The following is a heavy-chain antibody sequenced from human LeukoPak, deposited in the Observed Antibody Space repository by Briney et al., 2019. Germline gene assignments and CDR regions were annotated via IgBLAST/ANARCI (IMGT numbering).Heavy chain of an antibody. D-gene: IGHD3-22*01. Sequence: PSETLSLTCTVSGYSISAGYYWGWIRQPPGKWLGWIGSIYHTGGSTYYNPSLKSRVTISADTSKNQFSLKLRSVTAADTAVYYCARVTGYMIEDYFDYWGQGTLVTVSS. V-gene: IGHV4-38-2*02. J-gene: IGHJ4*02. CDR2: IYHTGGST. CDR3: ARVTGYMIEDYFDY. CDR1: GYSISAGYY.